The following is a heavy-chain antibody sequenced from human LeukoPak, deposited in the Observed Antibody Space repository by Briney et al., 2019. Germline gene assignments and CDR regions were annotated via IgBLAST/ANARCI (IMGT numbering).Heavy chain of an antibody. CDR1: GGTFSSYA. V-gene: IGHV1-69*01. J-gene: IGHJ4*02. CDR2: IIPIFGTA. CDR3: ATGYCSSTNCRIDY. D-gene: IGHD2-2*03. Sequence: ASVKVFCKASGGTFSSYAISWVRQAPGQGLEWMGGIIPIFGTANYAQKFQGRVTITADESTSTAYMELSSLRSDDTAVYYCATGYCSSTNCRIDYWGQGTLVSVSS.